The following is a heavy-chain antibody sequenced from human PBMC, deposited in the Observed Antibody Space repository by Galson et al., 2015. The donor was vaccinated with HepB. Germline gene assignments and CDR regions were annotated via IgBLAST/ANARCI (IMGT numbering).Heavy chain of an antibody. CDR2: IIPSFGTA. V-gene: IGHV1-69*13. J-gene: IGHJ4*02. CDR3: ARDYLNYDSSGYYGSELFWYYFAY. D-gene: IGHD3-22*01. Sequence: SVKVSCKASGVTFSSYAISWVRQAPGQGLEWMGGIIPSFGTANYAQKFQGSFTITADESTSTVYMELSSLRSEDTAVYYCARDYLNYDSSGYYGSELFWYYFAYWGQGTLVTVSS. CDR1: GVTFSSYA.